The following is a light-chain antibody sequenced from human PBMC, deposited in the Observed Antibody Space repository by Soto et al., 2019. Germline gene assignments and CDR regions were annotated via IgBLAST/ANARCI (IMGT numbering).Light chain of an antibody. Sequence: QAVVTQEPSFSVSPGRTVTLTCGLSSGSVSTSYYPSWYQLTPGQAPRTLIYSTNTRSSGVPNRFSGSILENKAALTITGAQADDESAYSCVLYMGTGISVFGGGTKLTVL. J-gene: IGLJ3*02. CDR2: STN. V-gene: IGLV8-61*01. CDR1: SGSVSTSYY. CDR3: VLYMGTGISV.